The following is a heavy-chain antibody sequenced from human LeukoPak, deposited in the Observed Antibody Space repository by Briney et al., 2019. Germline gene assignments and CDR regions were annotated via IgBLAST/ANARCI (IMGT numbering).Heavy chain of an antibody. CDR2: IIPIFGTA. Sequence: SVKVSCKASGGTFSSYAISWVRQAPGQGLEWMGGIIPIFGTANYAQKFQGRVTITADKSTSTAYMELSSLRSEDTAVYYCASFWLGYGLGSYFDYWGQGTLVTVSS. D-gene: IGHD3-10*01. CDR1: GGTFSSYA. CDR3: ASFWLGYGLGSYFDY. J-gene: IGHJ4*02. V-gene: IGHV1-69*06.